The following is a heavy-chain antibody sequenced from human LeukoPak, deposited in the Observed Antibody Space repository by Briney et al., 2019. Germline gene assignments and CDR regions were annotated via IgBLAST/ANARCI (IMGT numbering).Heavy chain of an antibody. J-gene: IGHJ4*02. CDR1: GGSISSYY. V-gene: IGHV4-59*08. CDR2: ISYSGST. Sequence: SETLSLTCSVSGGSISSYYWSWIRQPPGKGLEWIGYISYSGSTKYNPSLKSRVTISVDTSKNQYSLKVSSVTAADTAVYYCARLWSPMVETDYWGQGTLVTVSS. CDR3: ARLWSPMVETDY. D-gene: IGHD4-23*01.